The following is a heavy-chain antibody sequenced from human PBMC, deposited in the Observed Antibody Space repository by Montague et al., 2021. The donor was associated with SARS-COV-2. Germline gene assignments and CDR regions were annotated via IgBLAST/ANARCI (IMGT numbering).Heavy chain of an antibody. V-gene: IGHV4-39*02. Sequence: SETLSLTCSVSGGSISSSNYYWGWIRQPLGKGLEWIGSIYYSGSTYYNPSLKSRVAIPVDTSKNQFSLILRSMTAADTAVFYCAREGFSSGYYETWGQGTLVTVSS. CDR3: AREGFSSGYYET. CDR1: GGSISSSNYY. D-gene: IGHD3-22*01. CDR2: IYYSGST. J-gene: IGHJ5*02.